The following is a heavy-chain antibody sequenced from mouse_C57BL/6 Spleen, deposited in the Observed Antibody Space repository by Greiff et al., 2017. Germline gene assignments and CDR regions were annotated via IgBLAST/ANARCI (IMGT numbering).Heavy chain of an antibody. V-gene: IGHV1-82*01. CDR3: ARGLRRYYFDY. J-gene: IGHJ2*01. Sequence: QVQLQQSGPELVKPGASVKISCKASGYAFSSSWMNWVKQRPGKGLEWIGRIYPGDGDTNYNGKFTGKATLTADKSSSTAYMQLSSLTSEDSAVYFCARGLRRYYFDYWGQGTTLTVSS. CDR2: IYPGDGDT. D-gene: IGHD3-2*02. CDR1: GYAFSSSW.